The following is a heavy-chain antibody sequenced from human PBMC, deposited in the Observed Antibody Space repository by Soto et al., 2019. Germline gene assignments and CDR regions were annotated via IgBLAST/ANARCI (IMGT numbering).Heavy chain of an antibody. CDR2: INPSGGST. V-gene: IGHV1-46*03. CDR1: GYTFTSYY. Sequence: QVQLVQSGAEVKKPGASVMVCCEASGYTFTSYYMHWVRQAPGQGLEWMGIINPSGGSTSYAQKFQGRVTMTRDTSTSTVYMELSSLRSEDTAVYYCARGDCSGGSCYSDYYGMDVWGQETTVTVSS. CDR3: ARGDCSGGSCYSDYYGMDV. D-gene: IGHD2-15*01. J-gene: IGHJ6*02.